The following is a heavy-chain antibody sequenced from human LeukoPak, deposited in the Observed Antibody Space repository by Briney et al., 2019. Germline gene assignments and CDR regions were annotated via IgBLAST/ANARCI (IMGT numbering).Heavy chain of an antibody. CDR3: AREDNSYDILTGYYPDAFDI. J-gene: IGHJ3*02. Sequence: PGGSLRLSCAASGFTFSSYWMSWVRQAPGKGLEWVSSISSSSSYIYYADSVKGRFTISRDNAKNSLYLQMNSLRAEDTTVYYCAREDNSYDILTGYYPDAFDIWGQGTMVTVSS. V-gene: IGHV3-21*01. CDR1: GFTFSSYW. CDR2: ISSSSSYI. D-gene: IGHD3-9*01.